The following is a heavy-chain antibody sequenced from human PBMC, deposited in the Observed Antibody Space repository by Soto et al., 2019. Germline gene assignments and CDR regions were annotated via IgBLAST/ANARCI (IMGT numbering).Heavy chain of an antibody. D-gene: IGHD3-16*01. V-gene: IGHV4-34*01. CDR3: ARARSAAGGRYYFDY. J-gene: IGHJ4*02. CDR2: INHSGST. CDR1: GGSFSGYY. Sequence: EPLSLPCAVYGGSFSGYYWSWIRQPPGKGLEWIGEINHSGSTNYNPSLKSRVTISVDTSKNQFSLKLSSVTAADTAVYYCARARSAAGGRYYFDYWGQGTLVTVSS.